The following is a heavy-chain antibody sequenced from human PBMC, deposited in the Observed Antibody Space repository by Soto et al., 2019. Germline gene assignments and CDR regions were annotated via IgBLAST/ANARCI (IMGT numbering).Heavy chain of an antibody. Sequence: GGSLRLSCAASGCTFSSYWMHWVRQAPGKGLAWVSRINSDGSSTSYADSVKGRFTISRDNAKNTLYLQMNSLRADDSAVYYCARGDKGGFDLWGQGTTVTVSS. V-gene: IGHV3-74*01. D-gene: IGHD2-21*02. CDR2: INSDGSST. CDR3: ARGDKGGFDL. CDR1: GCTFSSYW. J-gene: IGHJ3*01.